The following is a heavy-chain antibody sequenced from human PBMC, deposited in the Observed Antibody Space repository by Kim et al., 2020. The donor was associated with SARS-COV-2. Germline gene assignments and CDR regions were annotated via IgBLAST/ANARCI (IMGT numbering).Heavy chain of an antibody. CDR3: ATTTVTSNPFDY. CDR1: GFTFSSYW. CDR2: INSDGSST. V-gene: IGHV3-74*01. J-gene: IGHJ4*02. Sequence: GGSLRLSCAAFGFTFSSYWMHWVRQAPGKGLVWVSRINSDGSSTSYADSVKGRFTISRDNAKNTLYLQMNSLRAEDTAVYYCATTTVTSNPFDYWGQGTLVTVSS. D-gene: IGHD4-17*01.